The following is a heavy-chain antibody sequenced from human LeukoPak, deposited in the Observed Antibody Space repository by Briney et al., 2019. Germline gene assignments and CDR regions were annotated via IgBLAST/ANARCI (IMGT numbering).Heavy chain of an antibody. D-gene: IGHD6-19*01. J-gene: IGHJ4*02. CDR1: GFTFDDYA. V-gene: IGHV3-9*01. Sequence: GGSLRLSCAASGFTFDDYAMHWVRQAPGKGLEWVSGISWNSGSMDYADSVKGRFTISRDNAKNSLYLQMNSLRAEDTAVYYCARDFVAGPRGGYWGQGTLVTVSS. CDR3: ARDFVAGPRGGY. CDR2: ISWNSGSM.